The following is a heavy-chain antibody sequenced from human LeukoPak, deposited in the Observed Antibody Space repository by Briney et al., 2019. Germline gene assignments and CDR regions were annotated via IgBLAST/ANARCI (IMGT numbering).Heavy chain of an antibody. CDR3: AREDYSYGLDY. CDR1: GGSISSYY. V-gene: IGHV4-59*01. Sequence: PSETLSLTRTVSGGSISSYYWSWIRQPPGKGLEWIGYMYYSGSTNYNPSLKSRVTISVDTSKNQFSLKLSSVTAADTAVYYCAREDYSYGLDYWGQGTLVTVSS. CDR2: MYYSGST. D-gene: IGHD5-18*01. J-gene: IGHJ4*02.